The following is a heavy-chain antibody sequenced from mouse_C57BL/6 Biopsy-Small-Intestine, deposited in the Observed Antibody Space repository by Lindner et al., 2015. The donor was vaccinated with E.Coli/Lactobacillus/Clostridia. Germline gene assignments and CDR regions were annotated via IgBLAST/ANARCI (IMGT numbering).Heavy chain of an antibody. CDR1: GYAFSSSW. CDR2: IYPGDGDT. D-gene: IGHD1-1*01. J-gene: IGHJ4*01. CDR3: AREGVHYYGTLYYAMDY. V-gene: IGHV1-82*01. Sequence: VQLQESGPELVKPGASVKISCKASGYAFSSSWMNWVKQRPGKGLEWIGRIYPGDGDTNYNGKFKGKATLTADKSSSTAYMQLSSLTSEDSAVYFCAREGVHYYGTLYYAMDYWGQGTSVTVSS.